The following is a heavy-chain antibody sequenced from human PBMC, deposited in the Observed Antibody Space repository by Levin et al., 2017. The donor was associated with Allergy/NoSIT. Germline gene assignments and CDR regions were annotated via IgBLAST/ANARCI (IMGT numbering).Heavy chain of an antibody. J-gene: IGHJ6*02. D-gene: IGHD4-11*01. CDR1: GSSFTSYW. CDR3: ATYYSNPGYYGMDV. CDR2: IYPGDSDT. Sequence: GGSLRLSCKGSGSSFTSYWIGWVRQMPGKGLEWMGIIYPGDSDTRYSPSFQGQVTISADKSISTAYLQWSSLKASDTAMYYCATYYSNPGYYGMDVWGQGTTVTVSS. V-gene: IGHV5-51*01.